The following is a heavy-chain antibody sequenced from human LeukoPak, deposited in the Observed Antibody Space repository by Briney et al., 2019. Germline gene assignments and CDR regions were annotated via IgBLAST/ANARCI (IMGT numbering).Heavy chain of an antibody. CDR2: ISGSGGST. V-gene: IGHV3-23*01. Sequence: GGSLRLSCAASGFTFSSYAMSWVRQAPGKGLEWVSAISGSGGSTYYADSVKGRFTISRDNSKNTLYLQMNSLRVEDTAVYYCAKDRFCDGGTCSGGFDYWGQGSLVIVSS. CDR3: AKDRFCDGGTCSGGFDY. CDR1: GFTFSSYA. D-gene: IGHD3-3*01. J-gene: IGHJ4*02.